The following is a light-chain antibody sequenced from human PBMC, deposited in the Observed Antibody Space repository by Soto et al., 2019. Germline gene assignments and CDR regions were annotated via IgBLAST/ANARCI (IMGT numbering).Light chain of an antibody. J-gene: IGLJ2*01. CDR2: DDN. CDR1: NIGSKS. Sequence: SSELTQPPSVSVAPGQTSRVTCGGDNIGSKSVHWYQQKPGQAPVLVVYDDNNRPSGIPERFSGSNSGNTATLTISRVDAGDEADYYCQVWDSSSDHVIFGGGTK. V-gene: IGLV3-21*02. CDR3: QVWDSSSDHVI.